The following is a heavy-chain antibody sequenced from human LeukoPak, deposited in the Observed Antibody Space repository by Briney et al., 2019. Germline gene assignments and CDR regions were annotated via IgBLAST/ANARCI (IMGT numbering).Heavy chain of an antibody. Sequence: SVKVSCKPSARSFSSYAISWVRPAPGQGLEWMGGTIPIFGTANYAQTLQGRVSLTADASPSTTYMELSSLRAEDTAVYYCASDNIAVAGPFDCWDQGTLVTVSS. D-gene: IGHD6-19*01. CDR2: TIPIFGTA. V-gene: IGHV1-69*13. CDR1: ARSFSSYA. J-gene: IGHJ4*02. CDR3: ASDNIAVAGPFDC.